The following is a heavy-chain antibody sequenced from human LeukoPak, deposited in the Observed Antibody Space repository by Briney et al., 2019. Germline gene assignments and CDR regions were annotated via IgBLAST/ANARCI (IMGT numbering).Heavy chain of an antibody. CDR3: ARVRDRMTGYKFDY. CDR1: GYTFAVYY. V-gene: IGHV1-2*02. J-gene: IGHJ4*02. CDR2: INPNSTTT. D-gene: IGHD5-18*01. Sequence: ASVKVSFTASGYTFAVYYIHWVRQAPGQGLEWLGWINPNSTTTHYEQKFQGRVTMTRDTSISTAYMELRRLRSDDTAMYYCARVRDRMTGYKFDYWGQGTLVTVSS.